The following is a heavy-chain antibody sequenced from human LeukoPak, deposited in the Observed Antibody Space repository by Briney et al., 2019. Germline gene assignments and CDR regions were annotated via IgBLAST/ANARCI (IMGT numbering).Heavy chain of an antibody. V-gene: IGHV4-59*08. J-gene: IGHJ4*02. CDR3: PRHRLTDGLMD. CDR2: IYDRERT. Sequence: PSETLSLTCSVSGGTFTGVYWSWIRQPPGKGLEWIGSIYDRERTNDNPSLKSRVTISLDTSKNQFSLKLTSATAADTAIYYCPRHRLTDGLMDWGQGTLVTVSS. CDR1: GGTFTGVY. D-gene: IGHD3-9*01.